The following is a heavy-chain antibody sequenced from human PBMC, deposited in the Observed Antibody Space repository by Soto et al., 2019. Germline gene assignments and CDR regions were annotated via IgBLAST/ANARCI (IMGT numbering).Heavy chain of an antibody. D-gene: IGHD4-17*01. J-gene: IGHJ5*02. CDR1: GFTVSSDY. CDR2: IYTGGST. CDR3: ARAYGGNPALFDH. V-gene: IGHV3-53*01. Sequence: EVQLVESGGGLIQPGGSLRLSCAASGFTVSSDYMSWVRQAPGKGLEWVSVIYTGGSTYYADSVKGRFTFSRDNSKNTLYLQMNSLRAEDTAVYYCARAYGGNPALFDHWGQGTLVTVSS.